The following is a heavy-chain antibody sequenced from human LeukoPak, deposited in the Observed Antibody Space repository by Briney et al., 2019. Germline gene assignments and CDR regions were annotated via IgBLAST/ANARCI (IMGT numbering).Heavy chain of an antibody. CDR1: GGSISSYY. D-gene: IGHD5-24*01. V-gene: IGHV4-59*12. J-gene: IGHJ4*02. Sequence: SETLSLTCTVSGGSISSYYWSWIRQPPGKGLEWIGYIYYSGSTSYNPSLKSRVTISVDTSKNQFSLKLTSVTAADTAMYYCASARWDSWGQGTLVTVSS. CDR2: IYYSGST. CDR3: ASARWDS.